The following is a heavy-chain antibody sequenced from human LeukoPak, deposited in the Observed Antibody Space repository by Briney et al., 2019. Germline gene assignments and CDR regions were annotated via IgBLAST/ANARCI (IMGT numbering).Heavy chain of an antibody. CDR2: IYSRGST. V-gene: IGHV4-59*01. D-gene: IGHD2-15*01. CDR3: ATRGGYCSGGNCNYYFDY. J-gene: IGHJ4*02. Sequence: SETLSLTCTVSGGSISSYYWNWIRQPPGKGLEWIGYIYSRGSTNYNPSLKSRVTISVDTSKNQFSLKLSSVTAADTAVYYCATRGGYCSGGNCNYYFDYWGQGTLVTVSS. CDR1: GGSISSYY.